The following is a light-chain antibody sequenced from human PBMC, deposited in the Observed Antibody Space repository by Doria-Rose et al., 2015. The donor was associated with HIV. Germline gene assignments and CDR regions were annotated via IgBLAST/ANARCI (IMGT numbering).Light chain of an antibody. Sequence: TQSPLSLPVTPGQPASISCRSSQSLLHTIGYNYLDWYLQKPGQSPQLLIYLGSNRASGVPDRFSGSGSGTDFTLKISRVEAEDVGVYCCMQALQTPYTFGRGTKLEIK. J-gene: IGKJ2*01. CDR1: QSLLHTIGYNY. CDR2: LGS. CDR3: MQALQTPYT. V-gene: IGKV2-28*01.